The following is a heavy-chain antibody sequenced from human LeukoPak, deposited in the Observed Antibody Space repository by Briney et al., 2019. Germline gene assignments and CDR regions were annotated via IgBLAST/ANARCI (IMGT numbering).Heavy chain of an antibody. Sequence: GASVKVSCKASGGTFSNYAISWVRQAPGQGLEWMGGIIPIFDTADSAQKFQGRVTITADESTSTAYMELSSLRAEDTAVHYCARALPHRRSMDTTLEQHWFDPSGQGTLVTVSS. J-gene: IGHJ5*02. V-gene: IGHV1-69*13. D-gene: IGHD5-18*01. CDR2: IIPIFDTA. CDR3: ARALPHRRSMDTTLEQHWFDP. CDR1: GGTFSNYA.